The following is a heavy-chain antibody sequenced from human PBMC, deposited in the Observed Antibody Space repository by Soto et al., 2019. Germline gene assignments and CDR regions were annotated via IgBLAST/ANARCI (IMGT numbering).Heavy chain of an antibody. D-gene: IGHD3-9*01. CDR1: GGSISSYY. J-gene: IGHJ1*01. Sequence: SETLSLTCTVSGGSISSYYWSWIRQPPGKGLEWIGYIYYSGSTNYNPSLKSRVTISVDTSKNQFSLKLSSVTAADTAVYYCARVYYDVLTGYPWFQHWGQGTLVTVSS. CDR3: ARVYYDVLTGYPWFQH. CDR2: IYYSGST. V-gene: IGHV4-59*01.